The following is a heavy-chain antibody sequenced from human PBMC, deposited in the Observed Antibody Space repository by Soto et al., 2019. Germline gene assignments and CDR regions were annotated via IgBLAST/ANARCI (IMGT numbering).Heavy chain of an antibody. Sequence: GASVKVSCKASGYTFTGYYMHWVRQAPGQGLEWMGWINPNSGGTNYAQKFQGWVTMTRDMSISTAYMELSRLRSDDTAVYYCARAAGIAAAGTENWFDPWGQGTLVTVSS. CDR2: INPNSGGT. CDR3: ARAAGIAAAGTENWFDP. D-gene: IGHD6-13*01. V-gene: IGHV1-2*04. CDR1: GYTFTGYY. J-gene: IGHJ5*02.